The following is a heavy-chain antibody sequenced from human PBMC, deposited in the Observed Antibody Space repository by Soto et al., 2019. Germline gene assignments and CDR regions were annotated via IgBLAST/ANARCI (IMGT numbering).Heavy chain of an antibody. CDR3: ARHKGSSRSAFDI. V-gene: IGHV4-39*01. Sequence: QLQLQESGPGLVKPSETLSLTCTVSGGSISSSSYYWGWIRQPPGKGLEWIGSIYYSGSTYYNPSLKSRVTTSVDTSKNQFSLKLSAVTAADAAVYYCARHKGSSRSAFDIWGQGTLVTVSS. D-gene: IGHD2-2*01. J-gene: IGHJ3*02. CDR1: GGSISSSSYY. CDR2: IYYSGST.